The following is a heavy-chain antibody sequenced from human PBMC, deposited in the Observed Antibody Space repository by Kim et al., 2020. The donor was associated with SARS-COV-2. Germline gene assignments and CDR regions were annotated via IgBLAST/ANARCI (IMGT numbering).Heavy chain of an antibody. Sequence: SETLSLTCTVSAASISNYFWSWIRQPPGRGLEWIGYIYYSETPNYSPSLKSRVTMSVDTSKNLFSLKLSSVTAADTAVYYCARLRRDSSTSWYFEYWGQG. J-gene: IGHJ4*02. CDR2: IYYSETP. D-gene: IGHD2-2*01. CDR3: ARLRRDSSTSWYFEY. V-gene: IGHV4-59*08. CDR1: AASISNYF.